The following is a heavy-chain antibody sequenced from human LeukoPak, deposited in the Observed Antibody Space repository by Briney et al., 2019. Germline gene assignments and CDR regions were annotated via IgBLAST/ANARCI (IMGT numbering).Heavy chain of an antibody. V-gene: IGHV3-30*04. D-gene: IGHD6-13*01. J-gene: IGHJ5*02. Sequence: PGGSLRLSCAASGFTFSSYAMHWVRQAPGKGLEGVAVISYDGSNKYYADSVKGRFTISRDNSKNTLYLQMNSLRAEDTAVYYCARVYSSSWSRFDPWGQGTLVTVSS. CDR2: ISYDGSNK. CDR1: GFTFSSYA. CDR3: ARVYSSSWSRFDP.